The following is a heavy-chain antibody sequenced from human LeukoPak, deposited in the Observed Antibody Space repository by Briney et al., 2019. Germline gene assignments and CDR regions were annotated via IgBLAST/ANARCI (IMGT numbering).Heavy chain of an antibody. CDR1: GFTFSSSA. Sequence: GGSLRLSCEASGFTFSSSAMSWVRQAPGKGLEWVSAISNNGGYTYYADSVQGRFTISRDNSKSTLCLQMNSLRAEDTAVYYCAKQLGYCSDGSCYFPYWGQGTLVTVSS. CDR2: ISNNGGYT. D-gene: IGHD2-15*01. V-gene: IGHV3-23*01. J-gene: IGHJ4*02. CDR3: AKQLGYCSDGSCYFPY.